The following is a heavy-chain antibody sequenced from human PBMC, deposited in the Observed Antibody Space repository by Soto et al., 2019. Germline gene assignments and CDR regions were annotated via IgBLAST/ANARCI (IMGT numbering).Heavy chain of an antibody. J-gene: IGHJ3*02. V-gene: IGHV2-5*02. CDR1: GFSLNTGGVG. CDR2: IYWDDDK. Sequence: QITLKESGPTLVKPTQTLTLTCTFSGFSLNTGGVGVGWSRQPPGTALEGLALIYWDDDKRYSPSLKKRLTITKDTSKNQVVLIMTDMDPVDTATYYCAHRPQPSQNAFDIWGQGTMVTVSS. CDR3: AHRPQPSQNAFDI.